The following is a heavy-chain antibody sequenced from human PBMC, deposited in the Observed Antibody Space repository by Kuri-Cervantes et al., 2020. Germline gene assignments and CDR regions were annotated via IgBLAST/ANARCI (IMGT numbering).Heavy chain of an antibody. V-gene: IGHV2-26*01. CDR1: GFSLSNARMG. CDR2: IVSNDEK. Sequence: SGPTLVKPTETLTLTCTVSGFSLSNARMGVSWIRQPPGKALEWLAHIVSNDEKSYSASLKSRLTISKDTSKSQVVLTMTNMDPVDTATYYCAHRAVRGVTDYWGQGTLVTVSS. CDR3: AHRAVRGVTDY. D-gene: IGHD3-10*01. J-gene: IGHJ4*02.